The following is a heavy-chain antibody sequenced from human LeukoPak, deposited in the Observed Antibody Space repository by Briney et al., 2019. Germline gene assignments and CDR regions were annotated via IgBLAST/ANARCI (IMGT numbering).Heavy chain of an antibody. J-gene: IGHJ5*02. CDR1: GFTLGTYW. V-gene: IGHV3-7*01. D-gene: IGHD4-17*01. CDR2: IKQDGSEK. CDR3: AKSNYGDFGWFDP. Sequence: PGGSLRLSCAASGFTLGTYWMNWVRQAPGKGLEWVANIKQDGSEKRYVYSVKGRFTISRDNAKNSLFLQMNSLRAEDTAVYFCAKSNYGDFGWFDPWGQGTLVIVSS.